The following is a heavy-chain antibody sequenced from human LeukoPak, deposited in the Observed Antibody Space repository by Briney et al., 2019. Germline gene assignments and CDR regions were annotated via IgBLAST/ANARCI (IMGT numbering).Heavy chain of an antibody. D-gene: IGHD3-10*01. V-gene: IGHV1-2*02. J-gene: IGHJ4*02. CDR1: RYTFTGYY. Sequence: ASVKVSCKTSRYTFTGYYMHWVRQAPGQGLEWMGWINPNSGGTNYAQKFQGRVTMTRDTSISTAYMELSRLRSDDTAVYYCARPTPFGDFDYWGQGTLVTVSS. CDR2: INPNSGGT. CDR3: ARPTPFGDFDY.